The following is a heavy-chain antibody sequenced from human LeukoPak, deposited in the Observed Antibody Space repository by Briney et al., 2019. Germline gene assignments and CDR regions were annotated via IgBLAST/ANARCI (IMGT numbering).Heavy chain of an antibody. CDR2: IKSKTDGGTT. CDR3: TTDIVATNFSLSEKRGFTV. V-gene: IGHV3-15*01. J-gene: IGHJ4*02. CDR1: GFTFSNAW. D-gene: IGHD5-12*01. Sequence: GGSLRLSCAASGFTFSNAWMSWVRQAPGKGLEWVGRIKSKTDGGTTDYAAPVKGRFTISRDDSKNTLYLQMNSLKTEDTAVYYCTTDIVATNFSLSEKRGFTVWGQGTLVTVSS.